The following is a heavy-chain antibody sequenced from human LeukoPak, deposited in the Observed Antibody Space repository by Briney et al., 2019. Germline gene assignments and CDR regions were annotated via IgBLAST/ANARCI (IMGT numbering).Heavy chain of an antibody. J-gene: IGHJ4*02. V-gene: IGHV3-30*03. CDR3: AIGNWNY. Sequence: GGSLRLSCAASGFTFSTYGMHWVRQAPGKGLEWVGVISYDGSNKHYADSVKGRFTISRDNSKNTLYLQMNSLRAEDTAVYYCAIGNWNYWGQGTLVTVSS. D-gene: IGHD1-20*01. CDR1: GFTFSTYG. CDR2: ISYDGSNK.